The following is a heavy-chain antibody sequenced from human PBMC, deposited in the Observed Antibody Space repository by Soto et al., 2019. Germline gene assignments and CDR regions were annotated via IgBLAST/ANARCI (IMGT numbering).Heavy chain of an antibody. D-gene: IGHD5-12*01. V-gene: IGHV2-5*01. CDR2: IYWNDDK. CDR3: AQSSQWLRFVPYCYYYYCMDV. Sequence: SGPTLVNTTQTLTLTWTFSGFSLSTSGVGVGWIRQPPGKSLAWLALIYWNDDKRYSPSLKSRLTITKETSKNQVVLTMTNMDSVDTATYYCAQSSQWLRFVPYCYYYYCMDVLGQGTTVTAAS. J-gene: IGHJ6*02. CDR1: GFSLSTSGVG.